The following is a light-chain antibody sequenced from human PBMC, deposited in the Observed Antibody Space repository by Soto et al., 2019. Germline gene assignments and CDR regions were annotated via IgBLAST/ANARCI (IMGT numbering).Light chain of an antibody. Sequence: QSVLTQPASVSGSPGQSITISCTGTSSDIGSNNLVSWYQQHPGKAPKLMIYEASKRPSGISNRFSGSKSGNTASLTISGLQAEDEADYYCCSYAGSSTLVFGGGTKVTVL. CDR2: EAS. V-gene: IGLV2-23*01. CDR1: SSDIGSNNL. CDR3: CSYAGSSTLV. J-gene: IGLJ3*02.